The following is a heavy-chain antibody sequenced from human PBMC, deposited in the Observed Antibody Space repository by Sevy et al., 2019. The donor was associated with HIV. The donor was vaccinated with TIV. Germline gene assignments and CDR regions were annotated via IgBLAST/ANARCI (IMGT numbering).Heavy chain of an antibody. V-gene: IGHV3-9*01. CDR1: GFSFDDYT. CDR2: ISWSSGNI. J-gene: IGHJ4*02. Sequence: GGSLRLSCAASGFSFDDYTMNWVRQAPGKGLEWVSGISWSSGNIAYADSVEGRFTISRDNAKNSLYLQMNSLRVEDTALYYCVKDRSGSYSFDYWGQGTLVTVSS. D-gene: IGHD1-26*01. CDR3: VKDRSGSYSFDY.